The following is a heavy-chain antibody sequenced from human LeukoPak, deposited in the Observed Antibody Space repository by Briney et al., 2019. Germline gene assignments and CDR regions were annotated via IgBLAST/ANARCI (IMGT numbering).Heavy chain of an antibody. J-gene: IGHJ4*02. CDR2: INPNSGGT. Sequence: ASVKVSCKASGYTFTGYYMHWVRQAPGQGLEWMGRINPNSGGTNYAQKFQGRVTMTRDTSISTAYMELSRLRSDDTAVYYCASFPSSGSYYSVALWGQGTLVTVSS. CDR1: GYTFTGYY. CDR3: ASFPSSGSYYSVAL. V-gene: IGHV1-2*06. D-gene: IGHD3-10*01.